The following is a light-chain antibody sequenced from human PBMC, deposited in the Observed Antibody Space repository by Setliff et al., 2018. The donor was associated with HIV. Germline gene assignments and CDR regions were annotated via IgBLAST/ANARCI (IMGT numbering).Light chain of an antibody. CDR2: DVS. CDR1: SSDVGDYNY. CDR3: SSYTSRTPLYV. V-gene: IGLV2-14*03. J-gene: IGLJ1*01. Sequence: QSALTQPASVSGSPGQSITISRTGTSSDVGDYNYVSWYQQHPGKAPKLMISDVSNRPSGVSNRFSGSKSGNTASLTISGLQAEDEADYYCSSYTSRTPLYVFGTGTKVTV.